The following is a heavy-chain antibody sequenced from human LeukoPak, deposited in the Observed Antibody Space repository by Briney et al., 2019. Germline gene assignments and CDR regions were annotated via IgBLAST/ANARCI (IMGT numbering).Heavy chain of an antibody. V-gene: IGHV3-23*01. CDR1: GFTFSSYA. CDR2: ISGSGGST. D-gene: IGHD3-3*01. J-gene: IGHJ5*02. Sequence: PGGSLRLSCAASGFTFSSYAMSWVRQAPGKGLEWVSAISGSGGSTYYADSVKGRVTISRDNSKNTLYLQMNSLRAEDTAVYYCAKRPKITIFGVAGNWFDPWGQGTLVTVSS. CDR3: AKRPKITIFGVAGNWFDP.